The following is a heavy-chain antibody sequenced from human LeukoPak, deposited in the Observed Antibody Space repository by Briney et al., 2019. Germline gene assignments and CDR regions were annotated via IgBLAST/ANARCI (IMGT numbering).Heavy chain of an antibody. V-gene: IGHV3-30*18. J-gene: IGHJ4*02. Sequence: GGSLRLSCAASGFTLSSYGMHWVRQAPGKGLEWVAVISYDGSNKYYADSVKGRFTISRDNSKNTLYLQMNSLRAEDTAVYYCAKRDGYNLYYFDYWGQGTLVAVSS. CDR1: GFTLSSYG. CDR2: ISYDGSNK. D-gene: IGHD5-24*01. CDR3: AKRDGYNLYYFDY.